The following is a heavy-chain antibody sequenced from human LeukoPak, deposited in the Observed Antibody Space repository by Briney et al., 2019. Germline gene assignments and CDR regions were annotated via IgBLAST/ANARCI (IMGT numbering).Heavy chain of an antibody. D-gene: IGHD3-22*01. CDR1: GFTFSSYA. V-gene: IGHV3-23*01. CDR3: AKDQSGRYYDSSGSGNFDY. J-gene: IGHJ4*02. CDR2: ISGSGGST. Sequence: PGGSLRLSCAASGFTFSSYAMSWVRQAPGKGLEWVSAISGSGGSTYYADSVKGRFTISRDNSKNTLYLQMNSLRAEDTAVYYCAKDQSGRYYDSSGSGNFDYWGQGTLVTVSS.